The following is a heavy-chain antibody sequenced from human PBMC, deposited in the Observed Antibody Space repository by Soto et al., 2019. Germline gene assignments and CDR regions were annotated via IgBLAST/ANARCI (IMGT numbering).Heavy chain of an antibody. CDR1: GGSISSTSYF. D-gene: IGHD4-17*01. V-gene: IGHV4-39*01. CDR2: IYYSGST. J-gene: IGHJ4*02. CDR3: ARHEVLLGYGDYYFDY. Sequence: PSVTLSLNCTFPGGSISSTSYFWGWVRQAPGEWLEWIGSIYYSGSTYYNPTLKSRVTISVDTSKNQFSLKLSSVTAADTAVYYCARHEVLLGYGDYYFDYWGQGTLVTVSS.